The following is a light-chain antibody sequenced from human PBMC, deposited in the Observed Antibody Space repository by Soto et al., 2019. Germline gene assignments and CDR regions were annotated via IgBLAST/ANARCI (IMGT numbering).Light chain of an antibody. CDR3: QQYGSSPLT. CDR1: QSVSSSY. Sequence: EIVLTQSPGTLSLSPGERATLSCRASQSVSSSYLAWYQQKPGQAPRLLIYGASSRATGIPARFSGSGSGTDFTLTISRLEPEDLAVYYCQQYGSSPLTFGGGTKVESK. CDR2: GAS. V-gene: IGKV3-20*01. J-gene: IGKJ4*01.